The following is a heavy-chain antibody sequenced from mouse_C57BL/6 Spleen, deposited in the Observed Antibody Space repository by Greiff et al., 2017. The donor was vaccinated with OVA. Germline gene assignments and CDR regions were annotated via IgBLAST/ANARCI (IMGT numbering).Heavy chain of an antibody. CDR2: ISSGDDYI. CDR1: GFTFSSYA. Sequence: EVMLVESGEGLVKPGGSLKLSCAASGFTFSSYAMSWVRQTPEKRLEWVAYISSGDDYIYYADTVKGRFTISRDNARNTLYLQMSSLKSEDTAMYYCTRDRNYFFDYWGQGTTLTVSS. J-gene: IGHJ2*01. CDR3: TRDRNYFFDY. D-gene: IGHD2-3*01. V-gene: IGHV5-9-1*02.